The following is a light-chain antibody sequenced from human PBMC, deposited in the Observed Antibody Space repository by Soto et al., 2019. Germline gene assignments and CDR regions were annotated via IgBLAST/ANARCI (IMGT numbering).Light chain of an antibody. CDR2: AAS. CDR3: QQSYSTTWT. Sequence: DIQMTQSPSSLSASVGDRVTITCRASQNIDHHLNWYQHKPGRAPKLLMDAASRMQSGVPSRFSGSGTGAEFTLIINSLQPEDFATYYCQQSYSTTWTFGQVTRVEV. J-gene: IGKJ1*01. CDR1: QNIDHH. V-gene: IGKV1-39*01.